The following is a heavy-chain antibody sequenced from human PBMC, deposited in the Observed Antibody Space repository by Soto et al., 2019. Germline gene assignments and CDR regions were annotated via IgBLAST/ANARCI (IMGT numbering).Heavy chain of an antibody. CDR2: IKSKTDGGTT. CDR1: GFTFSNAW. CDR3: TTDSSGYYGPRFDY. D-gene: IGHD3-22*01. V-gene: IGHV3-15*01. J-gene: IGHJ4*02. Sequence: GGSLRLSCAASGFTFSNAWISWVRQAPGKGLEWVGRIKSKTDGGTTDYAAPVKGRFTISRDDSKNTLYLQMNSLKTEDTAVYYCTTDSSGYYGPRFDYWGQGTLVTVSS.